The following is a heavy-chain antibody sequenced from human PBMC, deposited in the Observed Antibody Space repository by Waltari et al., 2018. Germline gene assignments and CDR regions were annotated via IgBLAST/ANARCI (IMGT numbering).Heavy chain of an antibody. J-gene: IGHJ3*02. CDR1: GYTFTDYY. V-gene: IGHV1-69-2*01. Sequence: EVQLVQSGAEVKKPGATVKISCKVSGYTFTDYYMHWVQQAPGKGLEWMGLVDPEDGETIYAEKVQRRVTITADTSTDTAYMELGSLRSGDTAVYSCATPGWAGHDAFDIWGQGTMVTVSS. CDR2: VDPEDGET. CDR3: ATPGWAGHDAFDI.